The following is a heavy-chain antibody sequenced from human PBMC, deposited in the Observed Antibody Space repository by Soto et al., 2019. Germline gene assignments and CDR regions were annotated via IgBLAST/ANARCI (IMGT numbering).Heavy chain of an antibody. CDR2: INPSGGST. Sequence: QVQLVQSGAEVKKPGASVKVSCKASGYTFTSYYMHWVRQAPGQGLEWMGIINPSGGSTSYAQKFQGRVTMTRDTSTSTVYMELSSLRSEDTAVYYCARGGGVYAAYNWFDPWGQGTLVTVSS. CDR3: ARGGGVYAAYNWFDP. J-gene: IGHJ5*02. V-gene: IGHV1-46*01. CDR1: GYTFTSYY. D-gene: IGHD2-8*01.